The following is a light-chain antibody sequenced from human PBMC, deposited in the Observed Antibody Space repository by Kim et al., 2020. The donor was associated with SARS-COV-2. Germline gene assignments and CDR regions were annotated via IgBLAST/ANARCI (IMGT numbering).Light chain of an antibody. V-gene: IGKV1-27*01. CDR1: QCISSS. CDR3: QKYDSAPWT. Sequence: IQMTQSPSSLSASVGDRVTITCRASQCISSSLAWYQQNPGKVPKLLIYAASALQSGVPSRFSGSGSGTVFTLTISSLQPEDVATYYCQKYDSAPWTFGQGTKVEIK. J-gene: IGKJ1*01. CDR2: AAS.